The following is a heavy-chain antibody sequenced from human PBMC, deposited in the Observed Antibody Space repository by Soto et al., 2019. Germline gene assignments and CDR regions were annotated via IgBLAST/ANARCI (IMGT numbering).Heavy chain of an antibody. Sequence: SVKVSCKASGGTFSSYTISWVLQAPGQGLEWMGGIIPILGIANYAQKFQGRVTITADKSTSTAYMELSSLRSEDTAVYYCARGYYDSSGYYCWDPWFDPWGQGTLVTVSS. V-gene: IGHV1-69*10. J-gene: IGHJ5*02. CDR3: ARGYYDSSGYYCWDPWFDP. D-gene: IGHD3-22*01. CDR2: IIPILGIA. CDR1: GGTFSSYT.